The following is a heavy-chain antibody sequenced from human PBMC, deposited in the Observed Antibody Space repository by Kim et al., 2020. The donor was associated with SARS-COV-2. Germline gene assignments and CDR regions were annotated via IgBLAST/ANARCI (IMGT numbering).Heavy chain of an antibody. Sequence: SETLSLTCTVSGGSVSSGSYYWSWIRQPPGKGLEWIGYIYYSGSTNYNPSLKSRVTISVDTSKNQFSLKLSSVTAADTAVYYCARLTTYCSGGSCYSFGEGTSGAFDPWGQGTLVTVSS. CDR3: ARLTTYCSGGSCYSFGEGTSGAFDP. CDR1: GGSVSSGSYY. J-gene: IGHJ5*02. CDR2: IYYSGST. V-gene: IGHV4-61*01. D-gene: IGHD2-15*01.